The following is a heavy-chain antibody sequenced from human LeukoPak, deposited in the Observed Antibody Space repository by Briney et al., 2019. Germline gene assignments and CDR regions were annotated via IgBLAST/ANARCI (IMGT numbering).Heavy chain of an antibody. D-gene: IGHD3-16*01. Sequence: GGSLRLSCAASDFTVSSNYMSWVRQAPGKGLVWVSTIYSGGSTYYADSVKGRFTISRDNSKNTLYLQMNSLRAGDTAVYYCASHKAYRAFDVWGQGTMVIVSS. CDR3: ASHKAYRAFDV. V-gene: IGHV3-66*02. CDR2: IYSGGST. CDR1: DFTVSSNY. J-gene: IGHJ3*01.